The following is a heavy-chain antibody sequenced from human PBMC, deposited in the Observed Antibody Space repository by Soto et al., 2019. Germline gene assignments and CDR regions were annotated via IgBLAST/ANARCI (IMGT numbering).Heavy chain of an antibody. CDR3: AHLRGDDFWSGYLFDY. D-gene: IGHD3-3*01. J-gene: IGHJ4*01. Sequence: QITLKESGPTLVKPTQTLTLTCTFSGVSLSTSGVGVGWIRQPPGKALEWLALIYWDDDKRYSPSLKSRLTITKYTSKNQVVLTLTNMDPVDTATYYCAHLRGDDFWSGYLFDYWGHVTLVTVSS. V-gene: IGHV2-5*02. CDR2: IYWDDDK. CDR1: GVSLSTSGVG.